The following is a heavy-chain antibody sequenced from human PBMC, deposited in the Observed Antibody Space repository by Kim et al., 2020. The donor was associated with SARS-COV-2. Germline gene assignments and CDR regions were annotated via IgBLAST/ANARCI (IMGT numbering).Heavy chain of an antibody. CDR3: ARDRPGIAAAGQGMDV. V-gene: IGHV3-30*01. Sequence: SVKGRFTISRDHSKNTLYLKMNSLRADDTAVYYCARDRPGIAAAGQGMDVWGQGTTVTVSS. D-gene: IGHD6-13*01. J-gene: IGHJ6*02.